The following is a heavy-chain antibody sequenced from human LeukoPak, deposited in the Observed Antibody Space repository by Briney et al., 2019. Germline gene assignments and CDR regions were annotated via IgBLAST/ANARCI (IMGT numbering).Heavy chain of an antibody. J-gene: IGHJ6*02. Sequence: SETLSLTCAVYGGSFSGYYWSWIRQTPGKGLEWIGEINQSGSTTYNPSLESRVTVSVDTSEYQFSLRLSSVTAADTAVYYCARVGRREGPPYSNDGHYYGMDVWGQGTTVTVYS. V-gene: IGHV4-34*01. CDR2: INQSGST. CDR1: GGSFSGYY. D-gene: IGHD3-10*01. CDR3: ARVGRREGPPYSNDGHYYGMDV.